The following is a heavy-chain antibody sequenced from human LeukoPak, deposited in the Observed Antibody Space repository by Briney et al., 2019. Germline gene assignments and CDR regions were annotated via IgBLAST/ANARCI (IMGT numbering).Heavy chain of an antibody. V-gene: IGHV4-31*03. CDR1: GGSISSGGYY. CDR2: IYYSGST. J-gene: IGHJ4*02. D-gene: IGHD5-24*01. CDR3: ARDLGGYNLLFGY. Sequence: SETLSLTCTVSGGSISSGGYYWSWIRQHPGKGLEWIGYIYYSGSTYYNPSLKSRVTISVDTSKNQFSLKLSSVTAADTAVYYCARDLGGYNLLFGYWGQGTLVTVSS.